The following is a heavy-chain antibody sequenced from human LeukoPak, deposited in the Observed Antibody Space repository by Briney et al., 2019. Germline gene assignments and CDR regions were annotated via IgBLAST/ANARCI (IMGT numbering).Heavy chain of an antibody. CDR2: IKQDGSEK. CDR3: ARGRYCSSTSCYIRDYYFDY. J-gene: IGHJ4*02. D-gene: IGHD2-2*02. CDR1: GFTFSSYW. Sequence: RGSLRLSCAASGFTFSSYWMSWVRQAPGKGLEWVANIKQDGSEKYYVDSVKGRFTISRDNAKNSLYLQMNSLRAEDTAVYYCARGRYCSSTSCYIRDYYFDYWGQGTLVTVSS. V-gene: IGHV3-7*01.